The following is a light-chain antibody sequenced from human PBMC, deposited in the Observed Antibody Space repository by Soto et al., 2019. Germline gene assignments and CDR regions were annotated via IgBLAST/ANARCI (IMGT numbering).Light chain of an antibody. J-gene: IGKJ2*01. Sequence: EIVWTQSPGTLSLSPGERATLSCRASQSVSSSYLAWYQQKPGQAPRLLIYGASSRATGIPDRFSGSGSGTDFTITISRLEREDFAVYYCQQYGSSPMYTFGQGTKLEIK. CDR1: QSVSSSY. CDR2: GAS. CDR3: QQYGSSPMYT. V-gene: IGKV3-20*01.